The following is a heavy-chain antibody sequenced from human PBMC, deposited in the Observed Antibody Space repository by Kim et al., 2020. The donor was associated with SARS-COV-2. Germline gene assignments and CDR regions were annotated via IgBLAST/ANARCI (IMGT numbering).Heavy chain of an antibody. D-gene: IGHD4-17*01. CDR2: MNPNSGNT. V-gene: IGHV1-8*01. J-gene: IGHJ6*02. CDR3: TRDDYPRGLDV. Sequence: ASVKVSCKASGYTFTSYDINWVRQATGQGLEWMGWMNPNSGNTGYAQKFHGRVTMTRDTSTSTAYMELSSLRSEDTAVYYCTRDDYPRGLDVWGQGTTVTVSS. CDR1: GYTFTSYD.